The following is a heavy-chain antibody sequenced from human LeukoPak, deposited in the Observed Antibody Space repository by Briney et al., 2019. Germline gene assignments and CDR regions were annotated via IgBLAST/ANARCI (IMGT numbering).Heavy chain of an antibody. D-gene: IGHD3-9*01. V-gene: IGHV3-48*03. CDR1: GLTLSSYE. CDR3: ARGESRHYDSLTDYCLITHYFDC. Sequence: PGGSLRLSCGASGLTLSSYEMNWGGQAPGKGLEWVSYISSSGITIYYADSVKGRFTLSRYNAKNSLYLQMDSLKAEDTVVYHCARGESRHYDSLTDYCLITHYFDCWGQGALVTVSS. CDR2: ISSSGITI. J-gene: IGHJ4*02.